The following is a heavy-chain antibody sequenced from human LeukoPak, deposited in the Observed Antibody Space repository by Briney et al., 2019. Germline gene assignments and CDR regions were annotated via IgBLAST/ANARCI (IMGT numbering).Heavy chain of an antibody. Sequence: SETLSLTCAVYGGSFSGYYWSWIRQPPGKGLEWIGEINHSGSTNYNPSLKSRVTISVDTSKNQFSLKLSSVTAADTAVYYCARGYGHDYVWGSYRYTQTPHFDYWGQGTLVTVSS. CDR2: INHSGST. D-gene: IGHD3-16*02. CDR3: ARGYGHDYVWGSYRYTQTPHFDY. J-gene: IGHJ4*02. CDR1: GGSFSGYY. V-gene: IGHV4-34*01.